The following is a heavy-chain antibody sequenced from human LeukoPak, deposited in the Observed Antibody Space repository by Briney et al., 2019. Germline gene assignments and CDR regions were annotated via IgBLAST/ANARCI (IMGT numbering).Heavy chain of an antibody. Sequence: PGGSLRLSCAASGFTFSDYYMSWIRQAPGKGLEWVSYISSSGSTIYYADSVKGRFTISRDNAKNSLYLQMNSLRAEDTAVYYWQGYYGSGSYYPLDYWGQGTLVTVSS. D-gene: IGHD3-10*01. V-gene: IGHV3-11*01. CDR3: QGYYGSGSYYPLDY. CDR1: GFTFSDYY. CDR2: ISSSGSTI. J-gene: IGHJ4*02.